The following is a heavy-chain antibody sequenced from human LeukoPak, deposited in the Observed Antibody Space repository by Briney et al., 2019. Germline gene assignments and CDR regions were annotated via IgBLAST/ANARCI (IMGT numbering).Heavy chain of an antibody. CDR1: GFTFSSYG. J-gene: IGHJ4*02. V-gene: IGHV3-23*01. CDR3: AKTRGYGAYDPFDY. CDR2: TSYSGGST. Sequence: GGSLRLSCAVSGFTFSSYGMNWVRQTPGKGLEWVSGTSYSGGSTYYADSVKGRFTISRDSSKNTLYLQMNSLRAEDTAVYYCAKTRGYGAYDPFDYWGQGVLVTVSS. D-gene: IGHD5-12*01.